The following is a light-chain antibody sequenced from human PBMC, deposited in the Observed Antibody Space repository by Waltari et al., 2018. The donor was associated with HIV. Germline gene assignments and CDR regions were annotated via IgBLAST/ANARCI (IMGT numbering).Light chain of an antibody. CDR1: KLGDTY. Sequence: SYELTQPPSVSVSPGHTARITCSGDKLGDTYACWYQQRPGQSPVLVIYQENNRPSGIPERFSGSNSGNTATLTISGTQAVDEADYYCQAWDNSTAIFGGGTRLTVL. CDR3: QAWDNSTAI. V-gene: IGLV3-1*01. J-gene: IGLJ2*01. CDR2: QEN.